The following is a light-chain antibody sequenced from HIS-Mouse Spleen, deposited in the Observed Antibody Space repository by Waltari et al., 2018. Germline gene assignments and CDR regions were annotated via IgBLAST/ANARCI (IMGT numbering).Light chain of an antibody. CDR3: CSYAGSSTYV. V-gene: IGLV2-23*01. CDR2: EGS. Sequence: QSALTQPASVSGSPGQSITISCPGTSSNVGSYNLVSRYQQHPGKAPKLMIYEGSKRPSGVSNRFSGSKSGNTASLTISGLQAEDEADYYCCSYAGSSTYVFGTGTKVTVL. J-gene: IGLJ1*01. CDR1: SSNVGSYNL.